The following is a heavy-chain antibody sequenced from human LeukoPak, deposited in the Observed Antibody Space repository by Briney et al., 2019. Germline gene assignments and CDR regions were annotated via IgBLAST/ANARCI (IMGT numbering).Heavy chain of an antibody. D-gene: IGHD3-10*01. CDR3: ARYGWEDPEALSANNWLDP. CDR1: GYRFTSYC. CDR2: IYLGVSDT. V-gene: IGHV5-51*01. J-gene: IGHJ5*02. Sequence: PGESLKISCKGSGYRFTSYCIGWVRQMPGKGLEWMGIIYLGVSDTRYSPSLQGQVTISAYKSINTAYLQWSSLKASDTAMYYCARYGWEDPEALSANNWLDPWGQGTLVTVSS.